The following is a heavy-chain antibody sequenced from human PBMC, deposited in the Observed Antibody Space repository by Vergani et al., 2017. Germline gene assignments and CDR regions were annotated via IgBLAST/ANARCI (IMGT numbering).Heavy chain of an antibody. CDR2: IYYSGST. CDR1: GYSISSYY. J-gene: IGHJ4*02. CDR3: ARQRGLERFVDY. V-gene: IGHV4-59*08. Sequence: QVQLQESGPGLVKPSETLSLTCTVSGYSISSYYWSWIRQPPGKGLEWIGYIYYSGSTNYNPSLKSRVTISVDTSKNQFSLKLSSVTAADTAVYYCARQRGLERFVDYWGQGALVTVSS. D-gene: IGHD1-1*01.